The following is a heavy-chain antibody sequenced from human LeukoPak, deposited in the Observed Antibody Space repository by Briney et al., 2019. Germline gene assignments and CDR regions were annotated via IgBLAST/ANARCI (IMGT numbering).Heavy chain of an antibody. CDR3: ARFVGFGELRDY. V-gene: IGHV3-48*03. J-gene: IGHJ4*02. Sequence: GGSLRLSCAASGFTFSSYEMNWVRQAPGKGLEWVSYISSSGSTIYYADSVKGRFTISRDNAKNSLYLQMNSLRAEDTAVYYCARFVGFGELRDYWGQGTLVTVSS. CDR1: GFTFSSYE. D-gene: IGHD3-10*01. CDR2: ISSSGSTI.